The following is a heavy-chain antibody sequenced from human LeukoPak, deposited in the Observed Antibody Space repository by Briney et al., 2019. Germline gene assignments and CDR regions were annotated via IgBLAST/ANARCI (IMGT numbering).Heavy chain of an antibody. CDR1: GFTFSSSW. CDR2: IKHDGTEK. Sequence: GGSLRLSCAASGFTFSSSWMSWVRQAPGKGLEWVANIKHDGTEKYCVDSVKGRFTISRDNAKNSLYLQMNSLRAEDTAVYYCVRSAKTFDYWGQGTLVTVSS. CDR3: VRSAKTFDY. J-gene: IGHJ4*02. V-gene: IGHV3-7*01.